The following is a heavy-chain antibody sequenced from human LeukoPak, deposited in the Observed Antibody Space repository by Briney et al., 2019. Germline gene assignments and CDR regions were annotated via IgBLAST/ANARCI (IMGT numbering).Heavy chain of an antibody. CDR2: IYYSGST. V-gene: IGHV4-39*01. CDR1: GVSISSSSYY. Sequence: SETLSLTCTVSGVSISSSSYYWGWIRQPPGKGLEWIGSIYYSGSTYYNPSLKSRVTISVDTSKNQFSLKLSSVTAADTAVYYCARALTSCGGYFYYWSAYYTGNYYFEYWGQGTVVSVSS. D-gene: IGHD3-3*01. CDR3: ARALTSCGGYFYYWSAYYTGNYYFEY. J-gene: IGHJ4*02.